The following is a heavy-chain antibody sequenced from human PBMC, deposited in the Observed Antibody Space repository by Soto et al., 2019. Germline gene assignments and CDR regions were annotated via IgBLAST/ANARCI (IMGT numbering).Heavy chain of an antibody. J-gene: IGHJ4*02. CDR2: ISGSDDST. CDR3: AKRSSSSTFDY. CDR1: GFTFSSYA. Sequence: EVQLLESGGGLVQPGESLRLSCAASGFTFSSYAMSWVRQAPGKGLEWVSVISGSDDSTYYADSVKGRFTISRDNSNNTLYLQRNSLRAEDTAVYYCAKRSSSSTFDYWGQGTLVTVSS. D-gene: IGHD6-6*01. V-gene: IGHV3-23*01.